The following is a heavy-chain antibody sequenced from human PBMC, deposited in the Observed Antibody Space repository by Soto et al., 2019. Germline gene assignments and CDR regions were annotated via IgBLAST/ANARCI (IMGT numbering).Heavy chain of an antibody. Sequence: SVKVSCKASGGTFSSYAISWVRQAPGQGLEWMGGIIPIFGTANYAQKFQGRVTITADESTSTAYMELSSLRSEDTAVYYCAGGPTYYYDRSGYYFDYWAREPWSPSPQ. CDR2: IIPIFGTA. J-gene: IGHJ4*02. CDR1: GGTFSSYA. CDR3: AGGPTYYYDRSGYYFDY. V-gene: IGHV1-69*13. D-gene: IGHD3-22*01.